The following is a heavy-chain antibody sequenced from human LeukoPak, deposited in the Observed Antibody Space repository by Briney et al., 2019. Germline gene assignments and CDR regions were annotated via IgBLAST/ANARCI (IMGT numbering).Heavy chain of an antibody. V-gene: IGHV1-24*01. J-gene: IGHJ4*02. CDR3: ATGKLRFLEWLFPFDY. D-gene: IGHD3-3*01. CDR2: FDPEDGET. CDR1: GYTFTGYY. Sequence: ASVKVSCKASGYTFTGYYMHWVRQAPGKGLEWMGGFDPEDGETIYAQKFQGRVTMTEDTSTDTTYMELSSLRSEDTAVYYCATGKLRFLEWLFPFDYWGQGTLVTVSS.